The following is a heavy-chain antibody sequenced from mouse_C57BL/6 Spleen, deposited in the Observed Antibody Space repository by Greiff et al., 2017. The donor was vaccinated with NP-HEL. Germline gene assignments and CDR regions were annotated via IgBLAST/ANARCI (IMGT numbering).Heavy chain of an antibody. CDR2: IDPETGGT. CDR1: GYTFTDYE. D-gene: IGHD2-1*01. J-gene: IGHJ2*01. V-gene: IGHV1-15*01. CDR3: TRWDYGNYDY. Sequence: VQLQQSGAELVRPGASVTLSCKASGYTFTDYEMHWVKQTPVHGLEWIGAIDPETGGTAYNQKFKGKDILTADKSSSTAYMELRSLTSEDSAVYYCTRWDYGNYDYWGQGTTLTVSS.